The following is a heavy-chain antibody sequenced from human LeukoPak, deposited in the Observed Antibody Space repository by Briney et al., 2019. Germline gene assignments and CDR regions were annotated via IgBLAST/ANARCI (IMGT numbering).Heavy chain of an antibody. CDR2: IKQDGGEK. CDR1: GFTFSGYW. D-gene: IGHD2-15*01. V-gene: IGHV3-7*04. Sequence: GGSLRLSCAASGFTFSGYWMSWVRQAPGKGLEWLANIKQDGGEKYYVDSVKGRFTISRDNAENSLYLQMNSLRAEDTAVYYCARLYCSGGGCYSAFDYWGQGTLVTVSS. CDR3: ARLYCSGGGCYSAFDY. J-gene: IGHJ4*02.